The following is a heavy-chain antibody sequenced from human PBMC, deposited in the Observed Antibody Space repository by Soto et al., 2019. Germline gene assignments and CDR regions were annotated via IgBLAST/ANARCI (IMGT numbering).Heavy chain of an antibody. J-gene: IGHJ6*03. CDR1: GYTFTGYY. CDR3: ARGRHPDDYSNLPENYYYYYMDV. V-gene: IGHV1-2*04. CDR2: INPNSGGT. Sequence: ASVKVSCKASGYTFTGYYMHWVRQAPGQGLEWMGWINPNSGGTNYAQKFQGWVTMTRDTSISTAYMELSRLRSDDTAVYYCARGRHPDDYSNLPENYYYYYMDVWGKGTTVTVSS. D-gene: IGHD4-4*01.